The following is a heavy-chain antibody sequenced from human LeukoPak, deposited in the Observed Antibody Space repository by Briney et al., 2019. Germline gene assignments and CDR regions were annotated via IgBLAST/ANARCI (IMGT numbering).Heavy chain of an antibody. J-gene: IGHJ4*02. CDR1: GFTFSSYS. D-gene: IGHD5-12*01. Sequence: GGSLRLSCAASGFTFSSYSMNWVRQAPGKGLEWVSSISSSSYIYYADSVKGRFTISRDNAKNSLYLQMNSLRAEDTAVYYCAKDHQHSGYATGDYWGQGTLVTVSS. CDR3: AKDHQHSGYATGDY. CDR2: ISSSSYI. V-gene: IGHV3-21*01.